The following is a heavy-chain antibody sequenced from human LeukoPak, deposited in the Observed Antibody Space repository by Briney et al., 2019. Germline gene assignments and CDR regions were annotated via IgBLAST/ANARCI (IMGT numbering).Heavy chain of an antibody. CDR3: ASDPHHASRMDV. Sequence: GGSLRLSCAASGFTFSSYSMNWVRQAPGKGLEWVSSISSSSSYIYYADSVKGRFTISRDNAKNSLFLQMNSLRAEDTAVYYCASDPHHASRMDVWGQGTTVTVSS. CDR2: ISSSSSYI. V-gene: IGHV3-21*01. CDR1: GFTFSSYS. D-gene: IGHD1-14*01. J-gene: IGHJ6*02.